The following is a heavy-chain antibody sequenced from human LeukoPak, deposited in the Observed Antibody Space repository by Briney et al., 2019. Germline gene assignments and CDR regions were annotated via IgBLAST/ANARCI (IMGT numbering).Heavy chain of an antibody. CDR1: GFTVNSNY. V-gene: IGHV3-66*02. D-gene: IGHD6-19*01. CDR2: IYSVGST. J-gene: IGHJ4*02. CDR3: ARNPSYSSSLY. Sequence: GGSLRLSCAASGFTVNSNYMTWVCQAPGKGLEWVSVIYSVGSTHYADSVRGRFTISRDNSKNTLYLQMNSLRAEDTAIYYCARNPSYSSSLYSGQGTLVTVSS.